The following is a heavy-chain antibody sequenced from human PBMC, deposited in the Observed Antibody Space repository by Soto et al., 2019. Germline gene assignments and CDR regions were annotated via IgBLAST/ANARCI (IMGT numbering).Heavy chain of an antibody. J-gene: IGHJ5*01. V-gene: IGHV4-61*01. CDR1: GGCVSSGIYY. Sequence: PSETLSVTCTVSGGCVSSGIYYWSWIRHPPGKGLEWIGYIYYSGITSYNPSLKSRVTISEDTSKNQFALKLSSVTAADTAVYYCARDQGDIDNDGNSCYANWFDTWGQATLVTV. D-gene: IGHD3-16*01. CDR3: ARDQGDIDNDGNSCYANWFDT. CDR2: IYYSGIT.